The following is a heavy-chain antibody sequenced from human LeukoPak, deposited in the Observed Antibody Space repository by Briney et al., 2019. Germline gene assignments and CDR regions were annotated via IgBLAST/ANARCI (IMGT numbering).Heavy chain of an antibody. CDR2: TSSSGSTM. CDR3: ARGGLPGAGNSPCDY. D-gene: IGHD6-19*01. CDR1: GFIFSSHE. V-gene: IGHV3-48*03. J-gene: IGHJ4*02. Sequence: GGSLRLSCSAPGFIFSSHEMNWVRQAPGKGLEWVSYTSSSGSTMYYADSVKGRFTISRDNAKSSLFLQMNSLRAEDTAVYYCARGGLPGAGNSPCDYWSQGTLVTVSS.